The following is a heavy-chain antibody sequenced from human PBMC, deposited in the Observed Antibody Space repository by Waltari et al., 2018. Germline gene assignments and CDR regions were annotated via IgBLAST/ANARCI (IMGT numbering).Heavy chain of an antibody. J-gene: IGHJ6*03. V-gene: IGHV3-48*04. CDR2: ISSDPSST. CDR1: GFTISPYS. Sequence: EAQLVESGGGWVQSGGSLRSSGGPAGFTISPYSMNWVRQAPGKGLEWIAYISSDPSSTYYADSVKGRFTISRDNAKNSVYLQMNSLRAEDTAVYYCAREMTTFYYYMDVWGKGTTVTVSS. CDR3: AREMTTFYYYMDV.